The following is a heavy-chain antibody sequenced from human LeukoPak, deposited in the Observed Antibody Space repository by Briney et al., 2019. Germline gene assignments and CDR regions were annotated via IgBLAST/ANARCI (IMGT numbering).Heavy chain of an antibody. CDR1: GGSISSSSYY. Sequence: SETLSLTCTVSGGSISSSSYYWGWIRQPPGKGLEWIGSIYYSGSTYYNPSLKSRVTISVDTSKNQFSLKLSSVTAADTAVYYCARSPGALWSGWYMDVWGKGTTVTVSS. CDR3: ARSPGALWSGWYMDV. J-gene: IGHJ6*03. V-gene: IGHV4-39*07. CDR2: IYYSGST. D-gene: IGHD3-3*01.